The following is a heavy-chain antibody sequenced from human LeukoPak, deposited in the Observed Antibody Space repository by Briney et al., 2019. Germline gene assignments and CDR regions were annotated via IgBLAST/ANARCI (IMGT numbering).Heavy chain of an antibody. CDR3: ARDVSSRGATDY. J-gene: IGHJ4*02. Sequence: GGSLRLSCAASGFTFSSYWMHWVRQAPGKGLVWVSRINSDGSSTSYADSVKGRFTISRDNAKNSLYLQMNSLRAEDTAVYYCARDVSSRGATDYWGQGTLVTVSS. CDR1: GFTFSSYW. CDR2: INSDGSST. V-gene: IGHV3-74*01. D-gene: IGHD2-15*01.